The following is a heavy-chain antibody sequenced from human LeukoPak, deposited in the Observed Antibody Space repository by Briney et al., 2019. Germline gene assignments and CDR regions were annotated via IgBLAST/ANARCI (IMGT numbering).Heavy chain of an antibody. CDR1: GFTVSSNY. J-gene: IGHJ4*02. D-gene: IGHD1-1*01. CDR2: IYSGGTT. Sequence: GGSLRLSCAASGFTVSSNYMSWVRQAPGKGLEWVSVIYSGGTTYYADSVKGRFTISRDNSKNTLYLQMNSLRAEDTAVYYCARTTTFAPHFDYWGQGTWSPSPQ. CDR3: ARTTTFAPHFDY. V-gene: IGHV3-66*01.